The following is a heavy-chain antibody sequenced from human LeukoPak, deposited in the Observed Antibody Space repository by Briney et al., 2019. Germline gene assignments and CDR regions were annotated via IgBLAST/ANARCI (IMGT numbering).Heavy chain of an antibody. CDR3: AKIIDYGALDACDI. V-gene: IGHV3-23*01. J-gene: IGHJ3*02. Sequence: GGSLTLSCAASGFSFHSYAMTWVRQAPGEGLEWVAGISGSGVSTHYADSVKGRFTISRDNSKNTLHVQMNSLKAEDTAVYYCAKIIDYGALDACDIWGQGTMVTVSS. D-gene: IGHD4-17*01. CDR1: GFSFHSYA. CDR2: ISGSGVST.